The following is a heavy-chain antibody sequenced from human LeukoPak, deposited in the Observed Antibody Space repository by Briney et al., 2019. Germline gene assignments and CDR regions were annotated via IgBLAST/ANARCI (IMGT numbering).Heavy chain of an antibody. D-gene: IGHD2-2*01. V-gene: IGHV3-23*01. J-gene: IGHJ5*01. CDR1: GFTFNNYA. CDR2: ISASGGTT. Sequence: GGSLRLSCAASGFTFNNYAMSWVRQAPGKGLEWVSAISASGGTTYYADSVKGRFTISRDNSEDTLFLQMNSLRAEDTAVYYCAKEPREYCSSTSCPNWFDSWGQGTLVTVSS. CDR3: AKEPREYCSSTSCPNWFDS.